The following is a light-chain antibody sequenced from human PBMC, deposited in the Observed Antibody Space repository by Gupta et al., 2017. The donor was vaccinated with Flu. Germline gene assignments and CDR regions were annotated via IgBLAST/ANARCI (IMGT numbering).Light chain of an antibody. Sequence: QSALTQPASVSGSPGESITVSCSGANDDIGTYRLVSWYQQHPGKAPKLIIFEDSQRPSGISSRFSGSKSGNTASLTISSLQTEGEADYFCCGSFKGGFVFGEGTQVSVL. V-gene: IGLV2-23*01. CDR2: EDS. CDR3: CGSFKGGFV. CDR1: NDDIGTYRL. J-gene: IGLJ1*01.